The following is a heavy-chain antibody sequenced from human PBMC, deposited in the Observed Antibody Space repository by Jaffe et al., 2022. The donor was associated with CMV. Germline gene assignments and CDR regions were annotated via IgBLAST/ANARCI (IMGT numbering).Heavy chain of an antibody. Sequence: QVQLVQSGAEVKKPGASVKVSCKVSGYTLTELSMHWVRQAPGKGLEWMGGFDPEDGETIYAQKFQGRVTMTEDTSTDTAYMELSSLRSEDTAVYYCATDTCPYSNYGRCYYYYYGMDVWGQGTTVTVSS. J-gene: IGHJ6*02. CDR3: ATDTCPYSNYGRCYYYYYGMDV. D-gene: IGHD4-4*01. V-gene: IGHV1-24*01. CDR1: GYTLTELS. CDR2: FDPEDGET.